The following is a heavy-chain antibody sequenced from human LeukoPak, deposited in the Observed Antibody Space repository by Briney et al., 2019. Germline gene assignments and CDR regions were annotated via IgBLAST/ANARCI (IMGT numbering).Heavy chain of an antibody. CDR1: GFTFSSYA. CDR3: AKDIRRSEDH. CDR2: ITGSGST. J-gene: IGHJ4*02. V-gene: IGHV3-23*01. D-gene: IGHD2-21*01. Sequence: SGGSLRLSCAASGFTFSSYAMSWVRQAPGKGLEWVSGITGSGSTFYADSVKGRFTISRDISKNTLYLQMNSLRAEDTAVYYCAKDIRRSEDHWGQGTLVTASS.